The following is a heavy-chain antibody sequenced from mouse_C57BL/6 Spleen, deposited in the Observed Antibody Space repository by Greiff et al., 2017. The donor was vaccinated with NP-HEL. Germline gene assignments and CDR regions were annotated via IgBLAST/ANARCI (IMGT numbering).Heavy chain of an antibody. CDR2: INPSNGGT. CDR1: GYAFSSSW. D-gene: IGHD2-5*01. CDR3: ARSNYYSNYGFAY. J-gene: IGHJ3*01. Sequence: VQLQQSGPELVKPGASVKISCKASGYAFSSSWMHWVKQRPGQGLEWIGNINPSNGGTNYNEKFKSKATLTVDKSSSTAYMQLSSLTSEDSAVYYCARSNYYSNYGFAYWGQGTLVTVSA. V-gene: IGHV1-53*01.